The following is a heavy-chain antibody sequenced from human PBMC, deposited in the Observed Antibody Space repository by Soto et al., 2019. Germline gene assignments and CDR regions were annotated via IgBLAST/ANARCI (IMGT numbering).Heavy chain of an antibody. D-gene: IGHD3-10*01. CDR2: IYHSGST. CDR3: ARGYYYGSGSYFYYYGMDV. V-gene: IGHV4-4*02. Sequence: SETLSLTCTVSGGSISSSNWWSWVRQPPGKGLEWIGEIYHSGSTNYNPSLKSRVTISVDKSKNHFSLKLSSVTAADTAVYYFARGYYYGSGSYFYYYGMDVWGQGTTVTVS. CDR1: GGSISSSNW. J-gene: IGHJ6*02.